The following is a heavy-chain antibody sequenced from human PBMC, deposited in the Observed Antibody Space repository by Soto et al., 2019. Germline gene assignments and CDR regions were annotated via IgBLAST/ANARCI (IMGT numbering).Heavy chain of an antibody. CDR3: ARDQGIAVAVFDY. J-gene: IGHJ4*02. D-gene: IGHD6-19*01. V-gene: IGHV4-61*01. Sequence: PSETLSLTCTVSAGSVPSGSYYWSWIRQPPGKGLEWIGYIYFSGSTNYNPSLKSRVSISVDTSKNQISLKLSSVTAADTAVYYCARDQGIAVAVFDYWGQGTLVTVSS. CDR2: IYFSGST. CDR1: AGSVPSGSYY.